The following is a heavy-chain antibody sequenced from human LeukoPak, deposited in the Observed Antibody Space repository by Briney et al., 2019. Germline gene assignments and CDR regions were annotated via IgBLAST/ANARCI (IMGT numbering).Heavy chain of an antibody. CDR1: GFTFSSYT. V-gene: IGHV3-23*01. Sequence: PGGSLRLSCVASGFTFSSYTMSWVRQTPGKGLEWVSTISGGGVSTYYADSVKGRFTISRDNSRNTLYLQMNSLRAGDTAVYYCAKDDTIFGVVIPSYFDYWGQETLVTVSS. D-gene: IGHD3-3*01. J-gene: IGHJ4*02. CDR2: ISGGGVST. CDR3: AKDDTIFGVVIPSYFDY.